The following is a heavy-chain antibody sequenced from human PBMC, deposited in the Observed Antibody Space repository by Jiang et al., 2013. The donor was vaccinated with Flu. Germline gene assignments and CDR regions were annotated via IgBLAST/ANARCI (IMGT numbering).Heavy chain of an antibody. D-gene: IGHD1-26*01. CDR2: FYYSGSS. V-gene: IGHV4-39*01. CDR3: ARHFQWEVVGIDY. CDR1: GGSISSSSFF. J-gene: IGHJ4*02. Sequence: ETLSLTCTVSGGSISSSSFFWGWIRQSPGKGLEWIGSFYYSGSSYYTPSLKSRVSISVETSKNQFSLKLTSVAAADTAVYYCARHFQWEVVGIDYWGQGTLVTVSS.